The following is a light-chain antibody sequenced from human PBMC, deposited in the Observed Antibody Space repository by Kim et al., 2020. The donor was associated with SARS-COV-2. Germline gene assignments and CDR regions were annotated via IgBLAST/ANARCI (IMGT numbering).Light chain of an antibody. CDR2: ESS. J-gene: IGKJ5*01. CDR1: RSIDIY. Sequence: FSPGERATVSCRASRSIDIYLAWYQQRPGQPPRLLIYESSNRATGIPARFGGSGSGTDFTLSISSLEPDDFAVYYCQQRRERPITFGQGTRLEIK. CDR3: QQRRERPIT. V-gene: IGKV3-11*01.